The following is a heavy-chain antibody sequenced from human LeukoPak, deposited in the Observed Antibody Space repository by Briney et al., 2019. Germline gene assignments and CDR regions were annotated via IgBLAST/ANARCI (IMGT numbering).Heavy chain of an antibody. CDR2: IGPTGSDR. D-gene: IGHD1-14*01. CDR3: ATETNGRHYDY. V-gene: IGHV3-21*06. J-gene: IGHJ4*02. CDR1: GLTFATSG. Sequence: GGSLRLSCTASGLTFATSGFNWVRQAPGKGLEWVASIGPTGSDRYHADSIKGRFTISRDNANNFLYLQMNSLRAEDTAVYYCATETNGRHYDYWGQGTLLTVSS.